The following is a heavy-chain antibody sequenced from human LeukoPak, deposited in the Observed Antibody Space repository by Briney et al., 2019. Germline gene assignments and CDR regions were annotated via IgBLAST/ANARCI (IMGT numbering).Heavy chain of an antibody. V-gene: IGHV1-2*06. CDR3: ARDNFMVRGVNDY. CDR2: INPNSGGT. J-gene: IGHJ4*02. D-gene: IGHD3-10*01. Sequence: ASVKVSCKASGYTFTTYYMHWVRQAPGQGLEWMGRINPNSGGTNYAQKFQGRVTMTRDTPISTAYMELSRLGSDDTAVYYCARDNFMVRGVNDYWGQGTLVTVSS. CDR1: GYTFTTYY.